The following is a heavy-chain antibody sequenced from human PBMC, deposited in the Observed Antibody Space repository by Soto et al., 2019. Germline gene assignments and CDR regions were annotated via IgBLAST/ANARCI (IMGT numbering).Heavy chain of an antibody. CDR1: GYTFTSYA. D-gene: IGHD5-18*01. CDR2: INAGNGNT. J-gene: IGHJ6*02. V-gene: IGHV1-3*05. CDR3: ARNLLGYKGILGVAGADYGMDV. Sequence: QVQLVQSGAEEKKPGASVKVSCKASGYTFTSYAMHWVRQAPGQRLEWMGWINAGNGNTKYSQKFQGRVTITRDTSASTAYMELSSLRSEDTAVYYCARNLLGYKGILGVAGADYGMDVWGQGTTVTVSS.